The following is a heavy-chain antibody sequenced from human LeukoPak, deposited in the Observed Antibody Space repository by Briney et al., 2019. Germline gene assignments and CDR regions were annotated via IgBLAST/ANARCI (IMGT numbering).Heavy chain of an antibody. D-gene: IGHD5-24*01. CDR1: GFTFDDYA. Sequence: GRSLRLSCAASGFTFDDYAMHWVRQAPGKGLEWVSGISWNSGSIGYADSVKGRFTISRDNAKNSLYLQMNSLRAGDMALYYCAKGLRRDGYNKQLAAFDIWGQGTMVTVSS. CDR3: AKGLRRDGYNKQLAAFDI. V-gene: IGHV3-9*03. CDR2: ISWNSGSI. J-gene: IGHJ3*02.